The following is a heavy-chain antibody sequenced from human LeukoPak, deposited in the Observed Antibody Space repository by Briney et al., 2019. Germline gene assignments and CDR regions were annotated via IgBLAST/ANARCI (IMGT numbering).Heavy chain of an antibody. CDR1: GFTFSDYY. V-gene: IGHV3-7*01. CDR3: ARDPGGYGSGSYSDY. CDR2: IKQDGSEK. D-gene: IGHD3-10*01. J-gene: IGHJ4*02. Sequence: GGSLRLSCAASGFTFSDYYMSWVRQAPGKGLEWVAKIKQDGSEKYYVDSVKGRFTISRDNAKNSLYLQMNSLRAEDTALYYCARDPGGYGSGSYSDYWGQGTLVTVSS.